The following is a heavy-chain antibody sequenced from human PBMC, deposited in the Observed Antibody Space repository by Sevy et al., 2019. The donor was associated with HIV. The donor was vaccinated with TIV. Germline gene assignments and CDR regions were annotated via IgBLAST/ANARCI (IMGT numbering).Heavy chain of an antibody. Sequence: ASVKVSCKSSGYTFTGYYMHWVRQAPGQGLEWMGWINANKGGTNYAQRFQGRVTMTRDTSITTAYMELSRLTSDDTAVYYCTRQDSSASDIWGQGTVVTVSS. CDR2: INANKGGT. V-gene: IGHV1-2*02. J-gene: IGHJ3*02. CDR3: TRQDSSASDI. D-gene: IGHD2-15*01. CDR1: GYTFTGYY.